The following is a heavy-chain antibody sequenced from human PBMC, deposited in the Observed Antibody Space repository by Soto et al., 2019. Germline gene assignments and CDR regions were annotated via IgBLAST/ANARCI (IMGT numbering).Heavy chain of an antibody. Sequence: QITLKESGPTLVKPTQTLTLTCTFSGFSLSTSGVGVGWIRQPPGKALEWLALIYWDDDKRYSPSLKSRLTITKDTSKNQVVLTMTNMDPVDTATYSCAHTTLSVDYDSSGHPWDFQPWGQGTLVTVSS. J-gene: IGHJ1*01. D-gene: IGHD3-22*01. CDR3: AHTTLSVDYDSSGHPWDFQP. CDR1: GFSLSTSGVG. V-gene: IGHV2-5*02. CDR2: IYWDDDK.